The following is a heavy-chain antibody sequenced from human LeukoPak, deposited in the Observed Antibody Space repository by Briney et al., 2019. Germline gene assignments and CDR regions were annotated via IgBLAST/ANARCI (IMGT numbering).Heavy chain of an antibody. D-gene: IGHD2-2*01. CDR1: GGSISSSSYY. CDR2: IYYSGST. V-gene: IGHV4-39*07. J-gene: IGHJ5*02. Sequence: SETLSLTCTVSGGSISSSSYYWGWIRQPPGKGLEWIGSIYYSGSTYYNPSLKSRVTISVDTSKNQFSLKLSSVTAADTAVYYCARGIYCSSTSCYGSKVYNWFDPWGQGTLVTVSS. CDR3: ARGIYCSSTSCYGSKVYNWFDP.